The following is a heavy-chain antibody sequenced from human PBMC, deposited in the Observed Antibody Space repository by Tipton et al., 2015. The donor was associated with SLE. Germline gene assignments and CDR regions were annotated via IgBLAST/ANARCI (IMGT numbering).Heavy chain of an antibody. CDR1: GGSISSSPYY. CDR2: IYDSDSGNT. V-gene: IGHV4-61*05. J-gene: IGHJ3*01. Sequence: TLSLTCTVSGGSISSSPYYWSWIRQPPGKGLEWIGYIYDSDSGNTYYNPSLKSRVTFSMDTSKNQFSLRLDSVTAADTAVYFCARDLLYYDLESGYAAHAYDLWGPGTMVTVSP. D-gene: IGHD3-3*01. CDR3: ARDLLYYDLESGYAAHAYDL.